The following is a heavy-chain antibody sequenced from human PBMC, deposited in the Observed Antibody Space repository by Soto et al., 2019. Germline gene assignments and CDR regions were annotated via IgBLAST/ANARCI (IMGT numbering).Heavy chain of an antibody. D-gene: IGHD4-17*01. CDR1: GGSISSSSYY. Sequence: SETLSLTCTVSGGSISSSSYYWGWIRQPPGKGLEWIGSIYYSGSTYYNPSLKSRVTISVDTSKNQFSLKLSSVTAADTAVYYCARQDGDYYYYYYGMDVWGQGTMVTVSS. J-gene: IGHJ6*02. CDR3: ARQDGDYYYYYYGMDV. CDR2: IYYSGST. V-gene: IGHV4-39*01.